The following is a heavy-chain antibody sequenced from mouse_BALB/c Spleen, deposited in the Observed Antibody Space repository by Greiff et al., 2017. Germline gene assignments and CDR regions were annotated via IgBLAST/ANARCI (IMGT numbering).Heavy chain of an antibody. Sequence: VQLQQSGAELVRPGALVKLSCKASGFTINDYYMHWVKQRPEQGLEWIGWIDPENGNTIYNPKFQGKATITADTSSNTAYLQLSSLTSEDTAVYYCATPRYYYAMDYWGQGTSVTVSS. CDR2: IDPENGNT. CDR3: ATPRYYYAMDY. J-gene: IGHJ4*01. V-gene: IGHV14-1*02. CDR1: GFTINDYY.